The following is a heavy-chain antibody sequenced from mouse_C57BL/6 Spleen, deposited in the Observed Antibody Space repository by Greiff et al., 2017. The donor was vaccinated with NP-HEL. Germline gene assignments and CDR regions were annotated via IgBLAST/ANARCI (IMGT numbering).Heavy chain of an antibody. V-gene: IGHV1-52*01. CDR3: AVYDYYGSSYDY. Sequence: VQLQQPGAELVRPGSSVKLSCKASGYTFTSYWMHWVKQRPIQGLEWIGNIDPSDSETHYNQKFKDKATLTVDKSSSTAYMQLSSLTSEDSAVYYCAVYDYYGSSYDYWGQGTTLTVSS. J-gene: IGHJ2*01. CDR2: IDPSDSET. CDR1: GYTFTSYW. D-gene: IGHD1-1*01.